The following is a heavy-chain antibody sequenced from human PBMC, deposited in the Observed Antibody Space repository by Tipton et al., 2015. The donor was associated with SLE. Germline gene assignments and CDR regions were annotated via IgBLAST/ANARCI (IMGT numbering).Heavy chain of an antibody. D-gene: IGHD6-13*01. CDR3: ARGPGAAAILSYYYFYGMDV. J-gene: IGHJ6*02. CDR2: IYTSGST. Sequence: TLSLTCTVSGGSISSYYWSWIRQPAGKGLEWIGRIYTSGSTNYNPSLQSRVTMSVDTSKNQFSLKLSSVTAADTAVYYCARGPGAAAILSYYYFYGMDVWGQGTTVTVSS. CDR1: GGSISSYY. V-gene: IGHV4-4*07.